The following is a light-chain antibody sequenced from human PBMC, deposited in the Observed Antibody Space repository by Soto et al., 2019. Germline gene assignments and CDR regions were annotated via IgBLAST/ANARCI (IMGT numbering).Light chain of an antibody. V-gene: IGKV2-28*01. J-gene: IGKJ1*01. CDR3: MQALQTPPT. CDR1: QSLLHSNGYNY. Sequence: IVMTQSPLSLPVTPGEPASISRRSSQSLLHSNGYNYLDWYLQKPGQSPQLLIYLGSNRASGVPDRFSGSGSGTDFTLRISRVEAEDVGVYYCMQALQTPPTFGQGTKVEIK. CDR2: LGS.